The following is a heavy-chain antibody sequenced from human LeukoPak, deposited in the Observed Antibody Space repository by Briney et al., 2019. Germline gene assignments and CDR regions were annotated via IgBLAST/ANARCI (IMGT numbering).Heavy chain of an antibody. CDR3: AKGGDGYNLAHYYYMDV. Sequence: PGGSLRLSCAASGFTFSPFNMYWVRQAPGKGLEWVALISYDGRSQQYADSVKGRFTISRDNSKNTLYLQMNSLRAEDTAVYYCAKGGDGYNLAHYYYMDVWGKGTTVTVSS. V-gene: IGHV3-30*18. CDR1: GFTFSPFN. CDR2: ISYDGRSQ. J-gene: IGHJ6*03. D-gene: IGHD5-24*01.